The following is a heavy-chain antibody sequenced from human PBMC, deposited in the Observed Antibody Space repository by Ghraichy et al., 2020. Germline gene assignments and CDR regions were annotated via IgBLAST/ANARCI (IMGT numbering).Heavy chain of an antibody. J-gene: IGHJ6*02. Sequence: QTLSLTCAVYGGSFSGYYWSWIRQRPGKGLEWIGEINHSGSTNYNPSLKSRVTISVDTSKNQFSLKLSSVTAADTAVYYCARSRLAVAADYYYYYGLEVWGQGTPVTVSS. V-gene: IGHV4-34*01. CDR2: INHSGST. CDR3: ARSRLAVAADYYYYYGLEV. CDR1: GGSFSGYY. D-gene: IGHD2-15*01.